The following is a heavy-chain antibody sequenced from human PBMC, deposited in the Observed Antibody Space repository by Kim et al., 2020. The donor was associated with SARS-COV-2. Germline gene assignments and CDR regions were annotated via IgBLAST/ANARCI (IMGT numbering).Heavy chain of an antibody. D-gene: IGHD3-22*01. CDR3: ARDSLTMIVGAFDI. V-gene: IGHV3-66*01. J-gene: IGHJ3*02. CDR2: IYSGGST. CDR1: GFTVSSNY. Sequence: GGSLRLSCAASGFTVSSNYMSWVRQAPGKGLEWVSVIYSGGSTYYADSVKGRFTISRDNSKNTLYLQMNSLRAEDTAVYYCARDSLTMIVGAFDIWGQGTMVTVSS.